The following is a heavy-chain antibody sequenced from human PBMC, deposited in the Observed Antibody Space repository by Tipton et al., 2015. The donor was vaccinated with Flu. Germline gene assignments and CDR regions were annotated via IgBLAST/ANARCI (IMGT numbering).Heavy chain of an antibody. D-gene: IGHD2-21*01. CDR1: GYTFMLYD. V-gene: IGHV1-18*04. CDR2: ISAYYGHT. Sequence: QSGAEVKKPGASVKVSCKASGYTFMLYDISWVRQAPGQGLEWMGSISAYYGHTNYAQKLQGRVTLTTDTSTSTAYMELRSVRSEDTAVYYCARQLGGGDCYWGQGTLVTVSS. CDR3: ARQLGGGDCY. J-gene: IGHJ4*02.